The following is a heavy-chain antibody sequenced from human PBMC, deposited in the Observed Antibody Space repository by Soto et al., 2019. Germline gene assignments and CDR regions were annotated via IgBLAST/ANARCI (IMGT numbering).Heavy chain of an antibody. CDR2: IYYSGST. Sequence: PSETLSLTCPVSGGSISSGGYYWSLIPQHPGKGLEWIGYIYYSGSTYYNPSLKSRVTISVDTSKNQFSLKLSSVTAADTTVYYCASDNCSSTSCYRNNWFDPWGQGTLVTVSS. J-gene: IGHJ5*02. CDR3: ASDNCSSTSCYRNNWFDP. D-gene: IGHD2-2*01. CDR1: GGSISSGGYY. V-gene: IGHV4-31*03.